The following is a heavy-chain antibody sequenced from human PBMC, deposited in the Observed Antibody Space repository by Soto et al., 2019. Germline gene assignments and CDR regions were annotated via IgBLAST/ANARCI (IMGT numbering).Heavy chain of an antibody. CDR1: GGSVSSGRYY. CDR2: MSYTGST. Sequence: SETLSLTCTVSGGSVSSGRYYWSWIRQPPGKGLEWSGYMSYTGSTNYNPSLKSRVTISVDMSTNQFSLKLRSVTAADTAVYYCAREMVRGVIIRSYGMDVWGQGTTVTVSS. CDR3: AREMVRGVIIRSYGMDV. D-gene: IGHD3-10*01. V-gene: IGHV4-61*01. J-gene: IGHJ6*02.